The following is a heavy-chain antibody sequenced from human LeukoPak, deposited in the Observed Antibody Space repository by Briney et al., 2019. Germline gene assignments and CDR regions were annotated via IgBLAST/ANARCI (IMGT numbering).Heavy chain of an antibody. V-gene: IGHV3-23*01. D-gene: IGHD6-13*01. Sequence: PGGSLRLSCVASGFTFNSHAMSWVRQAPGKGLEWVSVISGRGDNTFYADSVKGRFTISRDNAKNSLYLQMNGLRAEDTAVYYCAREFYSSWLGRFSVTFDYWGQGTLVTVSS. CDR3: AREFYSSWLGRFSVTFDY. CDR1: GFTFNSHA. J-gene: IGHJ4*02. CDR2: ISGRGDNT.